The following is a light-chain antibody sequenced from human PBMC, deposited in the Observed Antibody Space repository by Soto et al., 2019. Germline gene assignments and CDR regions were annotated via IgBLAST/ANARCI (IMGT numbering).Light chain of an antibody. CDR1: QSLVYSDGSTY. CDR3: QQYGSSAWT. Sequence: DVDMTQSPLSLPVTLGQPASISCRSSQSLVYSDGSTYLNWFQQRPGQSPRRLISEVSNRESGVPDRFSASGSGTDFTLKISRVEAEDVGVYYCQQYGSSAWTFGQGTKVEIK. J-gene: IGKJ1*01. V-gene: IGKV2-30*01. CDR2: EVS.